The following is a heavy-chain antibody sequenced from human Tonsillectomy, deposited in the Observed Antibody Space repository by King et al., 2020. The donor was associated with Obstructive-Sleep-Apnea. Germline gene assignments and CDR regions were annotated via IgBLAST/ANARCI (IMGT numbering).Heavy chain of an antibody. CDR1: GYTFTTYG. Sequence: VQLVQSEAEVKKPGASVKVSCKASGYTFTTYGISWVRQAPGQGLEWMGWISGYNGNTNYAQKLQGRVTMTTDTSTSTAYMELRSLRSDDTAVYYCARDHPGRRAVAGTSFYYYGIDVWGQGTTVTVSS. D-gene: IGHD6-19*01. V-gene: IGHV1-18*01. J-gene: IGHJ6*02. CDR3: ARDHPGRRAVAGTSFYYYGIDV. CDR2: ISGYNGNT.